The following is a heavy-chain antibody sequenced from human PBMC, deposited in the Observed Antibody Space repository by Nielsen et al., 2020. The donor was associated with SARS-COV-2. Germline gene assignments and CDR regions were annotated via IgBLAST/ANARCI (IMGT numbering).Heavy chain of an antibody. Sequence: ASVKVSCKASGYTFTSYYMHWVRQAPGQGLEWMGIINPSGGSTSYAQKFQGRVTITRDTSASTAYMELSSLRSEDTAVYCCARSLWIAAQEKMRAFDIWGQGTMVTVSS. CDR2: INPSGGST. J-gene: IGHJ3*02. V-gene: IGHV1-46*01. D-gene: IGHD6-6*01. CDR3: ARSLWIAAQEKMRAFDI. CDR1: GYTFTSYY.